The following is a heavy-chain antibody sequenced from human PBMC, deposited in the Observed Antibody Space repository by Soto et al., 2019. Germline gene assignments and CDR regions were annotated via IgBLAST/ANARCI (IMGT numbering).Heavy chain of an antibody. CDR1: GGTFSNSP. CDR2: VIPLFRTA. CDR3: ARSRFVVGVTEDYYGMDV. J-gene: IGHJ6*02. V-gene: IGHV1-69*12. Sequence: QVQLVQSGAEVKKPGSSVKVSCKSPGGTFSNSPISWVRQAPGQGLEWMGGVIPLFRTANYAQKFQGRVTITADESTNTAYMELSSLRSGDTAVYYCARSRFVVGVTEDYYGMDVWGQGTTVTVAS. D-gene: IGHD2-15*01.